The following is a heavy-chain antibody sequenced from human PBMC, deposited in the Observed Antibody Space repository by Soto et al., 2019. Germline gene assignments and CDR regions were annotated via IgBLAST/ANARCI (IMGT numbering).Heavy chain of an antibody. D-gene: IGHD2-21*01. CDR2: IYYSGST. V-gene: IGHV4-59*08. Sequence: QVQLQESGPGLVKPSETLSLTCTVSGGSISSCYWNWIRQPPGRGLEWIGYIYYSGSTNYNPSLRRRVPIAVEATTMQFSLKLSSVTAADTVVFYCAIRYGGVVVMWGQGTMVTVSS. J-gene: IGHJ3*01. CDR1: GGSISSCY. CDR3: AIRYGGVVVM.